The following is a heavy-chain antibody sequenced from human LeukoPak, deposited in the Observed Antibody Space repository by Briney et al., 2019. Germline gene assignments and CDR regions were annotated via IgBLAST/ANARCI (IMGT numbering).Heavy chain of an antibody. CDR3: ARDQDCSGGSCYSASLYGMDV. CDR2: ISSSSSYI. J-gene: IGHJ6*02. V-gene: IGHV3-21*01. D-gene: IGHD2-15*01. CDR1: GFTFSSYS. Sequence: PGGSLRLSCAASGFTFSSYSMNWVRQAPGKGLEWVSSISSSSSYIYYADSVKGRFTISRDNAKNSLYLQMNSLRAEDTAVYYCARDQDCSGGSCYSASLYGMDVWGQGTTVTVSS.